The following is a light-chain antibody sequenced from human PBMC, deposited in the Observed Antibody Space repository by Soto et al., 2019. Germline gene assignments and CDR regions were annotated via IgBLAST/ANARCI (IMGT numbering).Light chain of an antibody. Sequence: DIQMTQSPSTLSASVGDRVTITCRASQSISYWLAWYQQKPGKAPKLLIYKASSLESGVPSRFSGSGSGTEFTLTISSLQPDHFATYYCQQFNSYSPTFGQGTKVDIK. CDR1: QSISYW. V-gene: IGKV1-5*03. CDR3: QQFNSYSPT. CDR2: KAS. J-gene: IGKJ1*01.